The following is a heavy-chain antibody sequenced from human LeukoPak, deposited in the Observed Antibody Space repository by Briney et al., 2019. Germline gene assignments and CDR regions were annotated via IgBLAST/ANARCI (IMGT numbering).Heavy chain of an antibody. D-gene: IGHD2-21*01. V-gene: IGHV3-33*01. CDR1: GFTFSSYG. Sequence: PGGSLRLSCAASGFTFSSYGMHWVRQAPGKGLEWVAFIWHDGDYKYYADSVKGRFTISRDNSNNTLYMQVNSLTAEDTAVYYCARAYGSRWGSYYYGMDVWGQGTTVAVSS. CDR3: ARAYGSRWGSYYYGMDV. J-gene: IGHJ6*02. CDR2: IWHDGDYK.